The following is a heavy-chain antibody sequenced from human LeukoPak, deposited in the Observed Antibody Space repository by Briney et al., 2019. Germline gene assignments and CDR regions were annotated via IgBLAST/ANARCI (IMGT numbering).Heavy chain of an antibody. J-gene: IGHJ5*02. D-gene: IGHD3-22*01. CDR3: ATDFYDST. CDR1: GFTFSNAW. V-gene: IGHV3-15*07. CDR2: IRGNSDGGTI. Sequence: GGSLRLSCATSGFTFSNAWMNWVRQAPGKGLEWVGHIRGNSDGGTIDYAAPVKGRFTLSRDDSKTTLYLQMNSLQTEDTAVYYCATDFYDSTWGQGTLVTVSS.